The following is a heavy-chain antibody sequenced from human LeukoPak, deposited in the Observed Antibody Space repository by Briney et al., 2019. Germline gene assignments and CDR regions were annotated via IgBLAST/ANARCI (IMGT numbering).Heavy chain of an antibody. D-gene: IGHD2-15*01. CDR2: ISGSGGST. V-gene: IGHV3-23*01. J-gene: IGHJ4*02. CDR1: GFTFSSYA. Sequence: GGSLRLSCAASGFTFSSYAMGWVRQAPGKGLERVSAISGSGGSTYYADSVKGRFTISRDNSKNTLYLQMNSLRAEDTAVYYCATIGYCSGGSCYSAYFDYWGQGTLVTVSS. CDR3: ATIGYCSGGSCYSAYFDY.